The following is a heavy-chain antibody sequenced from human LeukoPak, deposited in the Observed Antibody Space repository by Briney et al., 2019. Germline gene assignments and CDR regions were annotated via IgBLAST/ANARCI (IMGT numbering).Heavy chain of an antibody. J-gene: IGHJ4*02. Sequence: GASVKVSCKASGYTFTSYGISWVRQAPGQGLEGMGIINPSGGSTSYAQKFQGRVTMTRDTSTGTVYMELSSLRSEDTAVYYCARDFNHGDYYFDYWGQGTLVTVSS. V-gene: IGHV1-46*01. D-gene: IGHD4-17*01. CDR1: GYTFTSYG. CDR2: INPSGGST. CDR3: ARDFNHGDYYFDY.